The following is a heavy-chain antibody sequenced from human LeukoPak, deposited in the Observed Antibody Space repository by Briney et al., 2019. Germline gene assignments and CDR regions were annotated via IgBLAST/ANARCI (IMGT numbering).Heavy chain of an antibody. CDR1: GFTFSSYG. V-gene: IGHV3-30*02. CDR3: ARDDRWRTGGSDY. J-gene: IGHJ4*02. CDR2: IRYDGSSN. D-gene: IGHD1-14*01. Sequence: PGGSLRLSCAASGFTFSSYGMHWVRQARGKGLEWVAFIRYDGSSNYYADSVKGRFTISRDNSKNTLYLQMNSLRAEDTAVYYCARDDRWRTGGSDYWGQGTLVTVSS.